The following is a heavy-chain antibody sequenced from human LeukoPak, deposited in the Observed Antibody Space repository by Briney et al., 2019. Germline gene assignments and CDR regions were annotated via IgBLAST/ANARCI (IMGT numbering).Heavy chain of an antibody. D-gene: IGHD3-10*01. J-gene: IGHJ6*03. CDR3: ARDRPTALIRDYYYYMDV. CDR2: IIPIFGTA. CDR1: GGTFSSYA. Sequence: GASVKVSCTASGGTFSSYAISWVRQAPGQGLEWMGGIIPIFGTANYAQKFQGRVTITTDESTSTAYMELSSLRSEDTAVYYCARDRPTALIRDYYYYMDVWGKGTTVTVSS. V-gene: IGHV1-69*05.